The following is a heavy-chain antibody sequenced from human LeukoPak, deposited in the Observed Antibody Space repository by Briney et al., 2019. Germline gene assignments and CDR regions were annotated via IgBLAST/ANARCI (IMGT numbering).Heavy chain of an antibody. D-gene: IGHD6-6*01. J-gene: IGHJ6*03. CDR2: ISGSGGST. V-gene: IGHV3-23*01. CDR1: GFTFSSYA. CDR3: AKKPYSGSHNYYYYMDV. Sequence: GGSLRLSCAASGFTFSSYAMSWVRQAPGKGLEWVSAISGSGGSTYYADSVKGRFTISRDNSKNTLYLQMNSLRAEDTAVYYCAKKPYSGSHNYYYYMDVWGKGTTVTVSS.